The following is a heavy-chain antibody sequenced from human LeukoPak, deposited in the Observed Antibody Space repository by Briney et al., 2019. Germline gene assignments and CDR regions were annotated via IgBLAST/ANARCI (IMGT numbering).Heavy chain of an antibody. Sequence: ASVKVSCKASGYTFTSYDINWVRQATGQGLEWMGWMNPNSGNTGYAQKFRGRVTMTRNTSISTAYMELSSLRSEDTAVYYCARLGYCSSTSCYAGYYYGMDVWGQGTTVTVSS. CDR3: ARLGYCSSTSCYAGYYYGMDV. CDR1: GYTFTSYD. CDR2: MNPNSGNT. D-gene: IGHD2-2*01. J-gene: IGHJ6*02. V-gene: IGHV1-8*01.